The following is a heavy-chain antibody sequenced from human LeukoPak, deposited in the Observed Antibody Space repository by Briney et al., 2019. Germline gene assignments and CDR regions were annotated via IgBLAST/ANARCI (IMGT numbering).Heavy chain of an antibody. CDR2: INHSGST. V-gene: IGHV4-34*01. Sequence: SETLSLTCAVYGGSFSGYYWSWIRQPPGKGLEWIGEINHSGSTNYNPSLKSRVTISVDTSKNQFSLKLSSVTAADTAVYYCARVDYVWGSYRHTSNFDYWGQGTLVTVSS. CDR3: ARVDYVWGSYRHTSNFDY. D-gene: IGHD3-16*02. CDR1: GGSFSGYY. J-gene: IGHJ4*02.